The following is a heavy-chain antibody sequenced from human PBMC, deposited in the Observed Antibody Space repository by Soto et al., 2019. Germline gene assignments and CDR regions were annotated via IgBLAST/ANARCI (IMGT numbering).Heavy chain of an antibody. V-gene: IGHV3-13*04. CDR3: ARFGVGQLYDY. CDR2: IGTPGDT. J-gene: IGHJ4*02. Sequence: EVQLVESGGGLVQPGGSLRLSCAASGFTFSSYDMHGVLQATGKGLEWVSAIGTPGDTYYPGSVKGRFTISRENAKNSLYLQMNSLRAGDTAVYYCARFGVGQLYDYWGQGTLVTVSS. D-gene: IGHD6-13*01. CDR1: GFTFSSYD.